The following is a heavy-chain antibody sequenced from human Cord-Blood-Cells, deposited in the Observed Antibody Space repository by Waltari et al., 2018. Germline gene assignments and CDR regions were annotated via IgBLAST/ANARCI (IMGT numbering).Heavy chain of an antibody. CDR1: GFTFSSYA. Sequence: QVQLVESGGGVVQPGRSLRLSCAASGFTFSSYAMHWVCQAPGKGLEWVAVISYDGSNKYYADSGKGRFTISRDNSKSTLYLQMNSLRAEDTGVYYCARGQKYSSGHYFDYWGQGTLVTVSS. J-gene: IGHJ4*02. CDR2: ISYDGSNK. D-gene: IGHD6-19*01. V-gene: IGHV3-30-3*01. CDR3: ARGQKYSSGHYFDY.